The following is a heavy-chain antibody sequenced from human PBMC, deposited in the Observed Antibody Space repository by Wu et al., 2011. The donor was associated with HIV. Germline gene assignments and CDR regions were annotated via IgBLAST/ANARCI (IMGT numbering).Heavy chain of an antibody. CDR2: IIPILKRP. CDR1: GGTFSTYT. V-gene: IGHV1-69*09. J-gene: IGHJ3*02. D-gene: IGHD3/OR15-3a*01. CDR3: ARDLDWGHLDAFEI. Sequence: QVQLVQSGAEVKKPGSSVRVSCEASGGTFSTYTVIWVRQAPGQGLEWMGRIIPILKRPDYAQKFQDRITIAADRATHSVYLELNTLRSDDTAVYYCARDLDWGHLDAFEIWGQGTMVTVSS.